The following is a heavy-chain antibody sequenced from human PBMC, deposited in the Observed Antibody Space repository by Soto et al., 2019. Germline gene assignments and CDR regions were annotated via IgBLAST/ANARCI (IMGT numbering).Heavy chain of an antibody. CDR1: GFTFSSYA. CDR3: AKVEYYDSSESGWFDP. V-gene: IGHV3-23*01. D-gene: IGHD3-22*01. CDR2: ISGSGGST. Sequence: GGSLRLSCAASGFTFSSYAMSWVRQAPGKGLEWVSAISGSGGSTYYADSVKGRFTISRDNSKNTLYLQMNSLRAEDTAVYYCAKVEYYDSSESGWFDPWGQGTLVTVS. J-gene: IGHJ5*02.